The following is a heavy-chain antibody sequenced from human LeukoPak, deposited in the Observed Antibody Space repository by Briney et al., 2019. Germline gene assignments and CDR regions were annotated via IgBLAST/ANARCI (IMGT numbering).Heavy chain of an antibody. CDR3: ARMRDGYMGRYFFDY. V-gene: IGHV3-74*01. CDR1: GFTLSSYW. D-gene: IGHD5-24*01. CDR2: INSDGTNT. Sequence: GGSLRLSCAASGFTLSSYWMHWVRQAPGKGLVWVSRINSDGTNTGYADSVKGRFTISRDNAKNTLYLHMNSLRAEDTAVYYCARMRDGYMGRYFFDYWGQGTLVTVSS. J-gene: IGHJ4*02.